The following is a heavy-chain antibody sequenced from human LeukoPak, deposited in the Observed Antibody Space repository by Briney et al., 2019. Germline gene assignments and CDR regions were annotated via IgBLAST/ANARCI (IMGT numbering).Heavy chain of an antibody. V-gene: IGHV3-23*01. CDR3: ENPLQISIAAAGPSSDY. Sequence: GGSLRLSCAASGFTFSSHAMSWVRQAPGKGLEWVSAISGSGGSSYYADSVKGRFTISRDSSKNTLYLQMNRLRAEDTAVYYCENPLQISIAAAGPSSDYWGQGTLVTVSS. D-gene: IGHD6-13*01. J-gene: IGHJ4*02. CDR1: GFTFSSHA. CDR2: ISGSGGSS.